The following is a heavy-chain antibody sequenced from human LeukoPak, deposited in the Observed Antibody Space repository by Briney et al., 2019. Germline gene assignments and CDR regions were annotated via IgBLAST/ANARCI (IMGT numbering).Heavy chain of an antibody. V-gene: IGHV1-2*06. Sequence: ASVKVSXKASGYTFTSYYMHWVRQAPGQGLEWMGRINPNSGGTNYAQKFQGRVTMTRDTSISTAYMELSRLRSDDTAVYYCARLDYGEDLDYWGQGALVTVSS. CDR2: INPNSGGT. D-gene: IGHD4-17*01. CDR3: ARLDYGEDLDY. CDR1: GYTFTSYY. J-gene: IGHJ4*02.